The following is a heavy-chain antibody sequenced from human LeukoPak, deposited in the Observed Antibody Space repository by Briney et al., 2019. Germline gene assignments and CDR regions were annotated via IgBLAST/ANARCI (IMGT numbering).Heavy chain of an antibody. V-gene: IGHV3-48*03. CDR3: ARGPSIAARYDAFDI. CDR2: ISSSGNTI. Sequence: QTGGSLRHSCAASEFTFTSYELNWVRQAPGKGLEWVSYISSSGNTISYADSVKGRFTISRDNAKNSLYLQVISLRAEDTAVYYCARGPSIAARYDAFDIWGQGTMVTVSS. D-gene: IGHD6-6*01. J-gene: IGHJ3*02. CDR1: EFTFTSYE.